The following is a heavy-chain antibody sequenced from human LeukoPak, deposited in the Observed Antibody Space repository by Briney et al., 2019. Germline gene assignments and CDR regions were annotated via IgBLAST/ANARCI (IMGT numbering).Heavy chain of an antibody. J-gene: IGHJ5*02. V-gene: IGHV3-23*01. CDR2: VSGSGDIT. CDR1: GFSFSSYA. CDR3: AKDGSATITTGGFDP. Sequence: GGSLRLSCAASGFSFSSYAMSWVRQAPGKGLEWVSGVSGSGDITYYADSVKGRFTISRDNSKNTLYLQVNSLRAEDTAIYYCAKDGSATITTGGFDPWGQGTLVTVSS. D-gene: IGHD4-11*01.